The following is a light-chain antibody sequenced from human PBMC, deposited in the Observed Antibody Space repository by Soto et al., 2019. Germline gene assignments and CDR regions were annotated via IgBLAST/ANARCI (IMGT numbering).Light chain of an antibody. CDR1: QGIRND. V-gene: IGKV1-17*01. J-gene: IGKJ4*01. Sequence: DIQMTQSPSSLSASVGDRVTITCRASQGIRNDLGWYQQKPGKAPKLLIYKASSLESGVPSRFRGSGSGTEFTLTISSLQSEDAAVYYCHQYNNWLALTFGGGTKVDIK. CDR3: HQYNNWLALT. CDR2: KAS.